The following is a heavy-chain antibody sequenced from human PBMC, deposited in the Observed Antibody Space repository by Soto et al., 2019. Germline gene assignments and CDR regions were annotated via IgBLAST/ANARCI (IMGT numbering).Heavy chain of an antibody. CDR2: INHSGST. J-gene: IGHJ5*02. CDR3: ARAPYCSGGSCYGRLTAP. CDR1: GGSFSGYY. Sequence: PSETLSLTCAVYGGSFSGYYWSWIRQPPGKGLEWIGEINHSGSTNYNPSLKSRVTISVDTSKNQFSLKLSSVTAADTAVYYCARAPYCSGGSCYGRLTAPWGQGTLVTVSS. V-gene: IGHV4-34*01. D-gene: IGHD2-15*01.